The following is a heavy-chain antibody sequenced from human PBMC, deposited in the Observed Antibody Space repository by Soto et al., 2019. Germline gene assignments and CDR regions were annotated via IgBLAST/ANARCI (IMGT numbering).Heavy chain of an antibody. Sequence: SETLSLTCAVYGGSFSGYYWSWIRQPPGKGLEWIGEINHSGSTNYNPSLKSRVTISVDTSKNQFSLKLSSVTAADTAVYYCARGPRVVAATANHFDLWGRGNLVTVSS. V-gene: IGHV4-34*01. CDR3: ARGPRVVAATANHFDL. D-gene: IGHD2-15*01. CDR2: INHSGST. CDR1: GGSFSGYY. J-gene: IGHJ2*01.